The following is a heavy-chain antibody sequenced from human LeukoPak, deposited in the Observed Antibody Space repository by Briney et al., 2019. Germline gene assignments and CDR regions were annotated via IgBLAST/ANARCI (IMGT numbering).Heavy chain of an antibody. CDR2: IYHSGAT. Sequence: SDTLSLTCAVSGYSISSSNWWGWIRQPPGKGLEWIGFIYHSGATNYNPSLKSRVTMSVDTSKNQFSLRLTSVTDVDTAVYYCARKALYSSSWRYWGQGTLVTVSS. CDR1: GYSISSSNW. J-gene: IGHJ4*02. V-gene: IGHV4-28*01. D-gene: IGHD6-13*01. CDR3: ARKALYSSSWRY.